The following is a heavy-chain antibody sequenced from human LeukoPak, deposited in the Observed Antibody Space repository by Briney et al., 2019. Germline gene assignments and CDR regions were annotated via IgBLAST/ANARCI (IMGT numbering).Heavy chain of an antibody. V-gene: IGHV3-23*01. CDR2: LSDSGGNT. D-gene: IGHD6-13*01. CDR3: VKSLNISAAGSDY. Sequence: GGSLRLSCAASGFTFSSYAMSWVRQAPGKGLEWVSGLSDSGGNTYYADSVKGRFTISRDNPKNTLYLQMNSLRAEDTAVYYCVKSLNISAAGSDYWGQGTLVTVSS. J-gene: IGHJ4*02. CDR1: GFTFSSYA.